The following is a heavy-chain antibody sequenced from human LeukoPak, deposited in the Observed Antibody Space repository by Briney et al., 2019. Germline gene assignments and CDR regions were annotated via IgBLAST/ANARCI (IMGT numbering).Heavy chain of an antibody. D-gene: IGHD6-13*01. CDR2: ITSSSIYT. CDR3: ARDFGSPYSSSPPNWGGDY. V-gene: IGHV3-21*01. Sequence: GGSLRLSCAASGFTFSSYNMNWVRQAPGKGLEWVSSITSSSIYTFYADSVKGRFTISRDNAKNSLYLQMNSLRAEDTAVYYCARDFGSPYSSSPPNWGGDYWGQGTLVTVSS. J-gene: IGHJ4*02. CDR1: GFTFSSYN.